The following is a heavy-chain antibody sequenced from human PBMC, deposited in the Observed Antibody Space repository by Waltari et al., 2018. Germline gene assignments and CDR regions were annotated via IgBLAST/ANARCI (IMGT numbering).Heavy chain of an antibody. CDR3: ARGRSFAFDI. Sequence: QVQLQQSGPGLVKPSQTLSLTCALSGASASSTSVTWNWIRQSPSRGLEWLGRTYYRSKWYNECAVSVKSRITINPDTSKNQFSLQLNSVTPEDTAVYYCARGRSFAFDIWGQGTMVTVSS. J-gene: IGHJ3*02. V-gene: IGHV6-1*01. CDR1: GASASSTSVT. CDR2: TYYRSKWYN.